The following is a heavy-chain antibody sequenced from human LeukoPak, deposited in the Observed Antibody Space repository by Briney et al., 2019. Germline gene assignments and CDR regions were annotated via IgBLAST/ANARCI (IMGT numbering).Heavy chain of an antibody. CDR1: GFTFSSYA. CDR2: ISGSGGST. J-gene: IGHJ4*02. V-gene: IGHV3-23*01. Sequence: PGGSLRLSCAASGFTFSSYAMSWVRQAPGKGLEWVLAISGSGGSTYYADSVKGRFTISRDNSKSTLYLQMNSLRAEDTAVYYCAITFGGVIAMGLDYWGQGTLVTVSS. D-gene: IGHD3-16*02. CDR3: AITFGGVIAMGLDY.